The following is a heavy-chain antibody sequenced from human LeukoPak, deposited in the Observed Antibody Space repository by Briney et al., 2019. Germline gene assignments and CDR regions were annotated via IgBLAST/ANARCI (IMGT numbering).Heavy chain of an antibody. Sequence: GGSLRLSCAASGFTFSSYDMSWVRQAPGKGLEWVSVISGSGGSTYYADSVKGRFTISRDDSKNTLYLQMNSLKTEDTAVYYCTTTVYDYVWGSYRGWGQGTLVTVSS. CDR2: ISGSGGST. D-gene: IGHD3-16*02. V-gene: IGHV3-23*01. CDR1: GFTFSSYD. J-gene: IGHJ4*02. CDR3: TTTVYDYVWGSYRG.